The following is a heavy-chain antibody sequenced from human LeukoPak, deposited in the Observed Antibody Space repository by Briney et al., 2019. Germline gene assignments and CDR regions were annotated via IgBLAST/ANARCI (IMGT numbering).Heavy chain of an antibody. CDR2: ISGSGGST. CDR3: AKVHDFWSGKLDY. D-gene: IGHD3-3*01. J-gene: IGHJ4*02. Sequence: PGGSLRLSCAASGFTFSSYAMSWVRQAPGKGLEWVSAISGSGGSTYYADSVKGRFTIARDNSKNTLYLQMNSLRAEDTAVYYCAKVHDFWSGKLDYWGQGTLVTVSS. V-gene: IGHV3-23*01. CDR1: GFTFSSYA.